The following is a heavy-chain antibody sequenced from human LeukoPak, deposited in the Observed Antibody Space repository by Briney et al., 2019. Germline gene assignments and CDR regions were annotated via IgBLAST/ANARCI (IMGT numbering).Heavy chain of an antibody. V-gene: IGHV3-21*06. Sequence: GGSLRLSCTASGLTFSTSGFNWVRQAPGKGLEWVASIGPTGSDRYHTDSIKGRFTISRDNANNFLYLQMNSLRAEDTAVYYCATETNGRHYDYWGQGTLLTVSS. J-gene: IGHJ4*02. CDR3: ATETNGRHYDY. CDR1: GLTFSTSG. CDR2: IGPTGSDR. D-gene: IGHD1-14*01.